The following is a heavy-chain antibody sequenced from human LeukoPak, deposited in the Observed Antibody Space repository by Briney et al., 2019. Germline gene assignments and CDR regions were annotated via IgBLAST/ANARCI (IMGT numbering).Heavy chain of an antibody. Sequence: SVKVSCKASGGTFSTNAISWVRQAPGQGLEWMGGVIPIFGTPNYPQKFQGRVTITTDEFSSTAYMELSSLRSEDTAVSYCARTPLRSLEWQGFNRFDPWGQGTLVTVSS. CDR3: ARTPLRSLEWQGFNRFDP. J-gene: IGHJ5*02. CDR2: VIPIFGTP. CDR1: GGTFSTNA. V-gene: IGHV1-69*05. D-gene: IGHD3-3*01.